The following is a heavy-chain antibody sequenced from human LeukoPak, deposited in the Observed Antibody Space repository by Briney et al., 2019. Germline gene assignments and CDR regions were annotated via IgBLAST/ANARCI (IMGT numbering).Heavy chain of an antibody. CDR3: ARAFTGYSSGWYVSDAFDI. J-gene: IGHJ3*02. V-gene: IGHV4-34*01. CDR1: GGSFSGYY. D-gene: IGHD6-19*01. Sequence: SETLSLTCAVYGGSFSGYYWSWIRQPPGKGLEWIGEINHSGSTNYNPSLKSRVTISVDTSKNQFSLKLSSVTAADTAVYYCARAFTGYSSGWYVSDAFDIWGQGTMVTVSS. CDR2: INHSGST.